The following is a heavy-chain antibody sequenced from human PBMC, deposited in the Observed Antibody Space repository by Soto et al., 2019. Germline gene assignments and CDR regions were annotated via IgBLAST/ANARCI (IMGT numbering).Heavy chain of an antibody. V-gene: IGHV3-15*01. D-gene: IGHD5-12*01. J-gene: IGHJ4*02. Sequence: EVQLVESGGGLVKPGGSLRLSCAAPGFTFSNAWMTWVRQAPGEGLEWVGRVKSKTDGGTIDYAAPVKDRFTISRDDSKNTLYLQMNSLKTEDTAVYYCIGTYSGSSMRFDYWGQGTLVTVSS. CDR3: IGTYSGSSMRFDY. CDR2: VKSKTDGGTI. CDR1: GFTFSNAW.